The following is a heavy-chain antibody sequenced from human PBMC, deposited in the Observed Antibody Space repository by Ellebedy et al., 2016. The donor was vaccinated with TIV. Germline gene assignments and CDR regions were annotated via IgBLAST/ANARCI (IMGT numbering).Heavy chain of an antibody. V-gene: IGHV3-48*01. J-gene: IGHJ4*02. CDR1: GFTFSSYS. CDR2: ISSSSSTI. Sequence: GGSLRLXCAASGFTFSSYSMNWVRQAPGRGLEWVSYISSSSSTIYYADSLKGRFTISRDNAKNSLFLQMNSLRAEDTAVYYCARARYCGGDCSLNYWGQGNLVTVSS. CDR3: ARARYCGGDCSLNY. D-gene: IGHD2-21*02.